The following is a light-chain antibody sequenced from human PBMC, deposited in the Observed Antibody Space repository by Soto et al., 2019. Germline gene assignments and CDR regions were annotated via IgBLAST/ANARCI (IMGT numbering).Light chain of an antibody. J-gene: IGKJ1*01. CDR2: DAS. Sequence: EIVLTQSPDTLSLSPGERATLSCRASQSVSSYLAWYQQKPGQAPRLLIYDASNRATGIPARFSGSGSGTVFTLAISSLEPEDFAVYYCQQRSNWPPWTFGQGTKVEIK. CDR1: QSVSSY. V-gene: IGKV3-11*01. CDR3: QQRSNWPPWT.